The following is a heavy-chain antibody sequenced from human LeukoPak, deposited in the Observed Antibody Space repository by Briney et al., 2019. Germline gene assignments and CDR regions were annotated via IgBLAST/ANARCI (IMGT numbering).Heavy chain of an antibody. Sequence: PSETLSLTCTVSGGSISSYYWSWIRQPPGKGLEWIGYIYYSGSTNYNPSLKSRVTISVDTSKNQFSLKLSSVTAADTAVYYCARLSSGYPIDYWGQGTLVTVSS. V-gene: IGHV4-59*08. CDR2: IYYSGST. CDR3: ARLSSGYPIDY. D-gene: IGHD5-12*01. J-gene: IGHJ4*02. CDR1: GGSISSYY.